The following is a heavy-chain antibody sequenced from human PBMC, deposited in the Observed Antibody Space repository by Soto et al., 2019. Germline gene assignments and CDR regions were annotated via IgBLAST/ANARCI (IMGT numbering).Heavy chain of an antibody. V-gene: IGHV1-69*02. CDR3: ARWVLSRVEYGSQPLYGMDV. CDR1: GGTFSSYT. Sequence: SVKVSCKASGGTFSSYTISWVRQAPGQGLEWMGRIIPILGIANYAQKFQGRVTITADKSTSTAYMELSSLRSEDTAVYYCARWVLSRVEYGSQPLYGMDVWGQGTTVTVSS. CDR2: IIPILGIA. J-gene: IGHJ6*02. D-gene: IGHD3-10*01.